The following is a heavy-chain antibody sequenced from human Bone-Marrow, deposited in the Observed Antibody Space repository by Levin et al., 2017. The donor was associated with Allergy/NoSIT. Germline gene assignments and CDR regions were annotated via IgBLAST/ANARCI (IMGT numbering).Heavy chain of an antibody. CDR2: IVESGGSV. Sequence: SGGSLRLSCVASGFTFSNHGMTWVRQLPGKGLEWVAGIVESGGSVFYADSVTGRFTISRDNSKNKLYLQLNSLRVDDTAIYYCARDIKGPLRYDSWGQGTLVTVSS. J-gene: IGHJ5*01. V-gene: IGHV3-23*01. CDR3: ARDIKGPLRYDS. CDR1: GFTFSNHG.